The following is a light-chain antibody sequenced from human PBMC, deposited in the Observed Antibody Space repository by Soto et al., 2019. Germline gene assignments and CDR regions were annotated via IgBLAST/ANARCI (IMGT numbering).Light chain of an antibody. CDR2: DAS. Sequence: AIQLTQSPSSLSASVGDRVIITCRASQGISSALAWYQQKPGKTPKLLIYDASSLKSGVPSRFSGSGSGTDFTLTISSLQAEDFATYYCQQFNSYPPTFGQGTKLELK. CDR1: QGISSA. J-gene: IGKJ2*01. CDR3: QQFNSYPPT. V-gene: IGKV1-13*02.